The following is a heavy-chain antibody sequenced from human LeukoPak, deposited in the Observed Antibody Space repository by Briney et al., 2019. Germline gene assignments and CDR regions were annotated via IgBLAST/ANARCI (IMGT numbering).Heavy chain of an antibody. CDR1: GGSISSGGYY. V-gene: IGHV4-31*03. Sequence: PSQTLSLTCTVSGGSISSGGYYWSWIRQHPGKGLEWIGYIYYSGSTYYNPSLKSRVTISVDTSKNQFSLKLSSVTAADTAVYYCARDRVVVAAPYYYGMEVWGKGTTVTVSS. J-gene: IGHJ6*04. CDR2: IYYSGST. D-gene: IGHD2-15*01. CDR3: ARDRVVVAAPYYYGMEV.